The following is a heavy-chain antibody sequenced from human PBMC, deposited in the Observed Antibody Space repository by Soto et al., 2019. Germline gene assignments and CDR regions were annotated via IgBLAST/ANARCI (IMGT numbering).Heavy chain of an antibody. V-gene: IGHV4-59*12. J-gene: IGHJ4*02. CDR2: IYYSGST. CDR3: ARDRGYRLCHDY. CDR1: GGSISSYY. D-gene: IGHD6-13*01. Sequence: SETLSLTCTVYGGSISSYYWSWIRQPPGKGLEWIGEIYYSGSTNYNPSLKSRVTISVDTSKNQFSLKLTSVTAADTAVYYCARDRGYRLCHDYWGQGSLVTVSS.